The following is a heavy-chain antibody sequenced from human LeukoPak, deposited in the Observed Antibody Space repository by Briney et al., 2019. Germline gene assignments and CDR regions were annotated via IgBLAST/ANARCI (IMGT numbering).Heavy chain of an antibody. D-gene: IGHD3-22*01. Sequence: GGSLRLSCVVSGFTFSGSAVHWVRQASGKGLEWVGRIRSKANNYATAYAASVKGRFTISRDDSKNTAYLQMNSLKTEDTAVYYCTGDNFDSSVKFDYRGQGTLVTVSS. CDR2: IRSKANNYAT. J-gene: IGHJ4*02. V-gene: IGHV3-73*01. CDR3: TGDNFDSSVKFDY. CDR1: GFTFSGSA.